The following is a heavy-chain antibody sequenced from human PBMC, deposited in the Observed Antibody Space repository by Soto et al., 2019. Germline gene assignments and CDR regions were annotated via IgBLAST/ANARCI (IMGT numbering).Heavy chain of an antibody. CDR3: ASWHERKHDYDV. CDR1: GLTVSGKKY. J-gene: IGHJ3*01. D-gene: IGHD1-1*01. Sequence: PGGSLRLSCAASGLTVSGKKYVAWVRQAPGKGLEWVSALYDVDGSFYSDFVKGRFTPSRDRSNTTVYLQMNDLRPAETPPSSYASWHERKHDYDVWGQETTVTVSS. CDR2: LYDVDGS. V-gene: IGHV3-53*01.